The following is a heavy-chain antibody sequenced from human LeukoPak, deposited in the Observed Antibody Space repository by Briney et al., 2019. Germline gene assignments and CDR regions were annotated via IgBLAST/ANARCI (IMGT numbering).Heavy chain of an antibody. CDR2: IYTSGST. Sequence: PSETLSLTCTVSGGSIISYYWSWIRQPAGKGLEWIGRIYTSGSTNYNPSLKSRVTMSVDTSKNQFSLKLSSVTAADTAVYYCARDPGGYCSSTSCYIEYYFDYWGQGTLVTVSS. V-gene: IGHV4-4*07. J-gene: IGHJ4*02. CDR1: GGSIISYY. D-gene: IGHD2-2*02. CDR3: ARDPGGYCSSTSCYIEYYFDY.